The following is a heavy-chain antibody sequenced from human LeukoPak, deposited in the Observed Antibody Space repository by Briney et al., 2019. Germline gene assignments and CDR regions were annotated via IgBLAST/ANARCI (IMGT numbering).Heavy chain of an antibody. D-gene: IGHD3-22*01. CDR3: ARELNTYYYDSSGYSPEYFQH. CDR1: GYTFTSYY. V-gene: IGHV1-46*01. Sequence: ASVKVSCKASGYTFTSYYMHWVRQPPGQGLEWMGIINPSGGSTSYAQKFQGRVTMTRDTSTSTVYMELSSLRSEDTAVYYCARELNTYYYDSSGYSPEYFQHWGQGTLVTVSS. J-gene: IGHJ1*01. CDR2: INPSGGST.